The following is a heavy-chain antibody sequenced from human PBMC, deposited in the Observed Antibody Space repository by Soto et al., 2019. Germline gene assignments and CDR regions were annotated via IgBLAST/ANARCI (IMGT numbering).Heavy chain of an antibody. CDR1: GGTFSSYA. V-gene: IGHV1-69*13. D-gene: IGHD5-18*01. J-gene: IGHJ6*02. CDR2: IIPIFGTA. Sequence: GASVKVSCKASGGTFSSYAISWVRPAPGQGLECMGGIIPIFGTANYAQKFQGRVTITADESTSTAYMELSSLRSEDTAVYYCAREGIDTAPFLGGMDVWGQGTTVTVSS. CDR3: AREGIDTAPFLGGMDV.